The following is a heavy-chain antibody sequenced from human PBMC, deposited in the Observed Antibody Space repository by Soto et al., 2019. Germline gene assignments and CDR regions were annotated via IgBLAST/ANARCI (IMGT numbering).Heavy chain of an antibody. Sequence: SETLSLTCTVSGGSFSSFYWSWIRQSPGKGLEWIGYMYHSGSTNYNPSLRSRVTISVDTSKNQFSLKLSSVTAADTAVYYCARLNDYGDYEFDYWGQGTLVTVSS. CDR1: GGSFSSFY. CDR3: ARLNDYGDYEFDY. CDR2: MYHSGST. J-gene: IGHJ4*02. V-gene: IGHV4-59*01. D-gene: IGHD4-17*01.